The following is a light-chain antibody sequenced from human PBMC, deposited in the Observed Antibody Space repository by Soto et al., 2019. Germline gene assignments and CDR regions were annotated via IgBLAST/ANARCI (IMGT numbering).Light chain of an antibody. CDR1: SGDIGSYDY. CDR3: SSYAGSNNPYV. V-gene: IGLV2-8*01. Sequence: QSALTQPPSASGSPGQSVNISCTGTSGDIGSYDYVSWYQQHPGKAPKLMIYEVTKRPLGVPDRFSGSKSGNTASLTVSGLQAEDEADYYCSSYAGSNNPYVFGTGTKLTVL. J-gene: IGLJ1*01. CDR2: EVT.